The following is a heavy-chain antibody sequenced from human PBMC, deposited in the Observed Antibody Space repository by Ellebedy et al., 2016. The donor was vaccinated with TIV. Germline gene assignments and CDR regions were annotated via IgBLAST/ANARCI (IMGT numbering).Heavy chain of an antibody. Sequence: SVKVSCXASGYTFTGYYMHWVRQAPGQGLEWMGGIIPIFGTANYAQKFQGRVTITADKSTSTAYMELSSLRSEDTAVYYCAGVQYYYDSSGYHDLDPWGQGTLVTVSS. J-gene: IGHJ5*02. CDR1: GYTFTGYY. V-gene: IGHV1-69*06. CDR3: AGVQYYYDSSGYHDLDP. D-gene: IGHD3-22*01. CDR2: IIPIFGTA.